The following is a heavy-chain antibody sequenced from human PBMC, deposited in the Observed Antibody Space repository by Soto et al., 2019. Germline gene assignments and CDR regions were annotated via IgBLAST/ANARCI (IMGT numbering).Heavy chain of an antibody. J-gene: IGHJ4*02. CDR2: ISGSGGST. D-gene: IGHD2-21*01. Sequence: GGSLRLSCAASGFTFSSYAMSWVRQAPGKGLEWVSAISGSGGSTYYADSVKGRFTISRDNSKNTLYQQMNSLRAEDTAVYYCARGCGGDCYSGDYWGQGTLVTVSS. V-gene: IGHV3-23*01. CDR3: ARGCGGDCYSGDY. CDR1: GFTFSSYA.